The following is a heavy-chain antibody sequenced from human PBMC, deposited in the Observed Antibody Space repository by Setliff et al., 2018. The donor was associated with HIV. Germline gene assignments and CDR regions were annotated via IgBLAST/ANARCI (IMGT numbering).Heavy chain of an antibody. CDR2: ISSGGIIK. Sequence: LRLSCATSGFTFDISDMRWVRQAPGKGLEWVSSISSGGIIKKYSDSLKGRFTISRDNSKNTIYLQMVSLRAEDTAVYFCAKGNYRFENWGQGTLVTVSS. J-gene: IGHJ4*02. CDR1: GFTFDISD. D-gene: IGHD3-16*02. V-gene: IGHV3-23*01. CDR3: AKGNYRFEN.